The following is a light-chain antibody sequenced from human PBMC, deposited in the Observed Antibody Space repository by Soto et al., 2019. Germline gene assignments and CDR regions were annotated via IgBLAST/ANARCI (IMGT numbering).Light chain of an antibody. CDR1: QSVSNNY. Sequence: IVFAQFPGTPSFFPRERATLSSSASQSVSNNYLAWYQQKPGQAPRLLIYGASNRATGIPDRFSGSGSGTDFTLTISRLEPEDFAVYYCQQYGSSGTFGQGTRWIS. J-gene: IGKJ1*01. CDR3: QQYGSSGT. V-gene: IGKV3-20*01. CDR2: GAS.